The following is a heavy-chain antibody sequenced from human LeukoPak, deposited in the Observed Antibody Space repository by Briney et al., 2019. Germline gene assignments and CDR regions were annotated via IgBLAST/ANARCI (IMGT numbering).Heavy chain of an antibody. J-gene: IGHJ4*02. D-gene: IGHD4-11*01. CDR3: ATAGLTVGNYVLFDY. V-gene: IGHV3-48*04. CDR1: GFTFSSYN. Sequence: GGSLRLSCAASGFTFSSYNMNWVRQAPGKGLEWVSYISSSTTTIYYADSVKGRFTISRDNAKNSLYLQMNSLRAEDTAVYYCATAGLTVGNYVLFDYWGQGTLVTVSS. CDR2: ISSSTTTI.